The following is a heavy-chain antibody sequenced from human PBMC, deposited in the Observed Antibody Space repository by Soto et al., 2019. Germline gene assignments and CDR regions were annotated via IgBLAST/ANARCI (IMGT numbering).Heavy chain of an antibody. CDR2: ISGSGGST. V-gene: IGHV3-23*01. D-gene: IGHD1-1*01. CDR3: AKDPPTRVPIYYYYGMDV. CDR1: GVTFSSYA. Sequence: EVQLLESGGGLVQPGGSLRLSCAASGVTFSSYAMSWVRQAPGKGLEWVSAISGSGGSTYYADSVKGRFTISRDNSKNTLYLQLNSLRAEDTAVYYCAKDPPTRVPIYYYYGMDVWGQGTTVTVSS. J-gene: IGHJ6*02.